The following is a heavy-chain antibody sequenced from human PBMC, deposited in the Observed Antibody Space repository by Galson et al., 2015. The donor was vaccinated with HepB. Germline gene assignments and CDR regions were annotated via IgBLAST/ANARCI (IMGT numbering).Heavy chain of an antibody. CDR3: ATDATPYQSGWVYFDF. D-gene: IGHD6-19*01. J-gene: IGHJ4*02. CDR2: ISTGDTSI. Sequence: VRQAPGKGLEWLAYISTGDTSIHYADSVKGRFIISRDNAKNSLYLQMNSLRAEDTAIYYCATDATPYQSGWVYFDFWGQGTLVTVSS. V-gene: IGHV3-48*03.